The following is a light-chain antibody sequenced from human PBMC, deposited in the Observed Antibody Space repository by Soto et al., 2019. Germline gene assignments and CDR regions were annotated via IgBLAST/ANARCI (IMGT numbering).Light chain of an antibody. CDR1: SSDIGDYPY. CDR3: SSYSATNTLV. V-gene: IGLV2-14*01. Sequence: QSALTQPASVSGSPGQSITISCTGTSSDIGDYPYVSWYQQHPAKVPKLIIYEVTNRPSGITSRFSGSKSQNTASLTISGLQAEDEADYYFSSYSATNTLVFGSGTKLTVL. J-gene: IGLJ1*01. CDR2: EVT.